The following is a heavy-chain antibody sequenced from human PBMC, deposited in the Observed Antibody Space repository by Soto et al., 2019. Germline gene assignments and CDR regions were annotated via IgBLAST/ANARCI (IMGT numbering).Heavy chain of an antibody. D-gene: IGHD3-10*02. V-gene: IGHV3-23*01. J-gene: IGHJ3*02. CDR1: GFSLSTSG. CDR2: ISGSGGST. Sequence: LTLTCTFSGFSLSTSGMCVSWIRQAPGKGLEWVSAISGSGGSTYYADSVKGRFTISRDNSKNTLYLQMNSLRAEDTAVYYCAKVLFGDSEAFDIWGQGTMVTVSS. CDR3: AKVLFGDSEAFDI.